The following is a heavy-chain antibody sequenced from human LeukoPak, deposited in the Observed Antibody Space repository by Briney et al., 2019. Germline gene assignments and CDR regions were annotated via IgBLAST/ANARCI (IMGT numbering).Heavy chain of an antibody. D-gene: IGHD5-12*01. J-gene: IGHJ4*02. V-gene: IGHV1-46*01. CDR3: ARGGWMSAHDY. Sequence: GASVKVSCKASGYTFTSYYMHWVRQAPGQGLEWMEIINPSGGSTSYAQKFQGRVTMTRSNSISTVYMELSSLRSEDTAVYYCARGGWMSAHDYWGQGTLVTVSS. CDR1: GYTFTSYY. CDR2: INPSGGST.